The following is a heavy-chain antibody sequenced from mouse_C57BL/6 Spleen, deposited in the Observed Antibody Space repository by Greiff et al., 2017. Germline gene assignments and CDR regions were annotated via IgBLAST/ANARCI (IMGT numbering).Heavy chain of an antibody. J-gene: IGHJ1*03. CDR3: ARGYYGSSYSWYFDV. V-gene: IGHV1-47*01. D-gene: IGHD1-1*01. CDR1: GYTFTTYP. CDR2: FHPYNDDT. Sequence: QVQLQQSGAELVKPGASVKMSCKASGYTFTTYPIEWMKQNHGKSLEWIGNFHPYNDDTKYNEKFKGKATLTVEKSSSTVYLELSRLTSDDSAVYYCARGYYGSSYSWYFDVWGTGTTVTVSS.